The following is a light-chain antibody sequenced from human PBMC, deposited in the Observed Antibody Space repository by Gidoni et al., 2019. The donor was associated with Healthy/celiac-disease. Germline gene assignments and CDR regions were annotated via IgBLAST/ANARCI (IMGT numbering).Light chain of an antibody. V-gene: IGKV2-28*01. CDR2: LGS. Sequence: DIVMTQSPLSLPVTPGEPASISCRSSQSLLHSNGYNYLDWYLQKTGQSPQLLIYLGSNRASGVPDRFSGGGSGTDFTLNISRVEAEDVGVYYCMQALQTPPWTFGQXTKVEIK. J-gene: IGKJ1*01. CDR1: QSLLHSNGYNY. CDR3: MQALQTPPWT.